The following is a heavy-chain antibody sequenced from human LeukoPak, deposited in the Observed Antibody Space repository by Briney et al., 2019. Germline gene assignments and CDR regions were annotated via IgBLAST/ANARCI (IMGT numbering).Heavy chain of an antibody. CDR3: ARLPATVTPFDY. V-gene: IGHV4-4*02. CDR2: IYHSGST. D-gene: IGHD6-13*01. J-gene: IGHJ4*02. CDR1: GGSISSSNW. Sequence: SETLSLTCAVSGGSISSSNWWSWVRQPPGKGREGIGEIYHSGSTNYNPSLKSRVTISVDKSKNQFSLKLSSVTAADTAVYYCARLPATVTPFDYWGQGTLVTVSS.